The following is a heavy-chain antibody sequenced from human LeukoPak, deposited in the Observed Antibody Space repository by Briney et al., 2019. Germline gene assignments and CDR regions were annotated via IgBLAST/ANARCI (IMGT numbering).Heavy chain of an antibody. CDR1: GGSFSGYY. CDR3: ARGLSSAPYDSSGYYVASYYFDY. J-gene: IGHJ4*02. Sequence: SETLSLTCAVYGGSFSGYYWSWTRQPPGKGLEWIGEINHSGSTNYNPSLKSRVTISVDTSRNQFSLKLSSVTAADTAVYYCARGLSSAPYDSSGYYVASYYFDYWGQGTLVTVSS. V-gene: IGHV4-34*01. D-gene: IGHD3-22*01. CDR2: INHSGST.